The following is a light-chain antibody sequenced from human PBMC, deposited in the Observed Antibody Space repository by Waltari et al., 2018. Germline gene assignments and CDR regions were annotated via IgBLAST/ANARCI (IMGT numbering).Light chain of an antibody. Sequence: DIVMTQSPDSLAVSLGERATINCKSSKSVLSSSNNKNYLGWDQQKLGHPPKLLISWASTRESGVPDRFSGSGSGTDFTLTISSLQAEDVAVYYCQQCYSSPYTFGQGTKLEIK. CDR3: QQCYSSPYT. CDR1: KSVLSSSNNKNY. CDR2: WAS. J-gene: IGKJ2*01. V-gene: IGKV4-1*01.